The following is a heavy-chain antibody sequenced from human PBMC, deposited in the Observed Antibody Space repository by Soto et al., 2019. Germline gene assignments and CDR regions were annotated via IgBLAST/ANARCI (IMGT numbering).Heavy chain of an antibody. CDR1: GFTFSSYW. CDR3: ARASDYSSGWPLFDY. Sequence: GGSLRLSCAASGFTFSSYWMSWVRQAPGKGLEWVANIKQDGSEKYYVESVKGRFTISRDNAKNSLYLQMNSLRAEDTAVYYCARASDYSSGWPLFDYWGQGALVTVSS. J-gene: IGHJ4*02. V-gene: IGHV3-7*04. CDR2: IKQDGSEK. D-gene: IGHD6-19*01.